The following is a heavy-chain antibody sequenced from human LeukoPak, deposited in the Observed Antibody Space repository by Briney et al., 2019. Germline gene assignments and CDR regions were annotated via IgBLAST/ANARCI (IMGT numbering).Heavy chain of an antibody. J-gene: IGHJ3*01. D-gene: IGHD4/OR15-4a*01. Sequence: GGSLRLSCAASGIRFDRYAMTWVRQAPGKGLEWVSAISYSGSSPYYGDSVKGRFTISRDNSKDTVYLQMNSLRDEDTALYYCAKDSSVLPNALDLWGQGTMVTVSS. V-gene: IGHV3-23*01. CDR1: GIRFDRYA. CDR3: AKDSSVLPNALDL. CDR2: ISYSGSSP.